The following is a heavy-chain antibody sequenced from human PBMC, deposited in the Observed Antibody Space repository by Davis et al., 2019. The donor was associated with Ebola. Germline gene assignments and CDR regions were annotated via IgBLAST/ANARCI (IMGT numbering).Heavy chain of an antibody. V-gene: IGHV4-30-2*05. Sequence: SETLSLTCAVSGDSISSDGYSWSWIRQPPGKGLEWIGYIFHSGNTYYNPSLKSRVTISVDTSKNQFSLKLSSVTAADTAVYYCARDEDYGDYDAFDIWGQGTMVTVSS. CDR2: IFHSGNT. CDR1: GDSISSDGYS. CDR3: ARDEDYGDYDAFDI. D-gene: IGHD4-17*01. J-gene: IGHJ3*02.